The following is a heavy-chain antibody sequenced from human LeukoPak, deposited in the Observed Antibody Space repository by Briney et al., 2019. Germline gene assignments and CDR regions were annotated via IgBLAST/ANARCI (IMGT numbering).Heavy chain of an antibody. V-gene: IGHV3-7*01. Sequence: GGSLRLSCAASGFTFSSYWMSWVRQAPGKGLEWVANIEQDGSVKYYVDSVKGRFTISRDNAKNSLYLQMNSLRAEDTAVYYCARAYYDYVWGSSFDSWGQGTLVTVSS. CDR2: IEQDGSVK. J-gene: IGHJ5*01. D-gene: IGHD3-16*01. CDR1: GFTFSSYW. CDR3: ARAYYDYVWGSSFDS.